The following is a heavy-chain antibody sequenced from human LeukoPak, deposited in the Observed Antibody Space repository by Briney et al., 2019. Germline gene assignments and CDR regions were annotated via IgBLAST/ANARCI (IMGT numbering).Heavy chain of an antibody. V-gene: IGHV5-51*01. CDR3: ARGSGSYSNVVGVIDY. CDR2: IYPGDSDT. Sequence: GESLKISCKGSGYSFTSYWIGWVRQMPGKGLEWMGIIYPGDSDTRYSPSFQGQVTISADKSIRIAYLQWSRLKASDTAMYYCARGSGSYSNVVGVIDYWGQGTLVTVSS. CDR1: GYSFTSYW. D-gene: IGHD3-10*01. J-gene: IGHJ4*02.